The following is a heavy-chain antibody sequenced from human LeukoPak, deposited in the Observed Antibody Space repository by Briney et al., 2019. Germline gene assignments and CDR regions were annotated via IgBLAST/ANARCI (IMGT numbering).Heavy chain of an antibody. V-gene: IGHV3-7*01. CDR1: GFTLRSSW. Sequence: GGSLRLSCAASGFTLRSSWMTWVRQAPGKGLEWVANMKEDGSEENYVDSVKGRFTISRDNAKNSLYLQMNSLGAEDTAVYYCARNTVSAAGDYWGQGTLVIVSS. D-gene: IGHD4-17*01. CDR2: MKEDGSEE. CDR3: ARNTVSAAGDY. J-gene: IGHJ4*02.